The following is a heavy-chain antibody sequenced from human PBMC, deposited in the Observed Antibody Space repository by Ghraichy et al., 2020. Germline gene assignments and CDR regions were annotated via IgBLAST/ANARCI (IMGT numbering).Heavy chain of an antibody. J-gene: IGHJ6*02. CDR2: ISAYNGNT. V-gene: IGHV1-18*01. Sequence: ASVKVSCKASGYTFTSYGISWVRQAPGQGLEWMGWISAYNGNTNYAQKLQGRVTMTTDTSTSTAYMELRSLRSDDTAVYYCARDPPYCTNGVCSKWGYYYYGMDVWGQGTTVTVSS. CDR1: GYTFTSYG. CDR3: ARDPPYCTNGVCSKWGYYYYGMDV. D-gene: IGHD2-8*01.